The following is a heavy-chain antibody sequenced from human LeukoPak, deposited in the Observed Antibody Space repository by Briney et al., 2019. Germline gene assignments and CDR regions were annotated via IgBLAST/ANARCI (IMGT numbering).Heavy chain of an antibody. D-gene: IGHD6-19*01. Sequence: ASVKVSCKASGYTFTSYAMHWVRQAPGQRLEWMGWINAGNGNTKYSQEFQGRVTITRDTSASTAYMELSSLRSEDMAVYYCARSTYSSGWYGVPDYWGQGTLVTVSS. J-gene: IGHJ4*02. CDR2: INAGNGNT. V-gene: IGHV1-3*03. CDR1: GYTFTSYA. CDR3: ARSTYSSGWYGVPDY.